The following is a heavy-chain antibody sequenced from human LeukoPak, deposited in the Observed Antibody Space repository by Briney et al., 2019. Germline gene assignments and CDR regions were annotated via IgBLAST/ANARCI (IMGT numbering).Heavy chain of an antibody. V-gene: IGHV1-2*02. CDR3: ARGGRVYGGHPKYYFDY. CDR2: INPNSGGT. CDR1: GSTFTGYY. Sequence: ASVKVSCKASGSTFTGYYMHWVRQAPGQGLEWMGWINPNSGGTNYAQKVQGRGTITRYTSISTDYMELSRMRSDDTDVYYCARGGRVYGGHPKYYFDYWGQGTLVTVSS. D-gene: IGHD4-23*01. J-gene: IGHJ4*02.